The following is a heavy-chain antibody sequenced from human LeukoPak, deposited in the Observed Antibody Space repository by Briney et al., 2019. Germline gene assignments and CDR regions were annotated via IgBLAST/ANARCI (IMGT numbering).Heavy chain of an antibody. CDR1: GGSFSGYY. CDR2: INHSGST. J-gene: IGHJ5*02. D-gene: IGHD1-1*01. CDR3: AEGGRAGINCLTP. Sequence: PSETLSLTCAVYGGSFSGYYWSWIRQPPGKGLEWIGEINHSGSTNYNPSLKSRVTISVDTSKNQFSLKLISLTAADTAVYYCAEGGRAGINCLTPRGQRTLVTFSS. V-gene: IGHV4-34*01.